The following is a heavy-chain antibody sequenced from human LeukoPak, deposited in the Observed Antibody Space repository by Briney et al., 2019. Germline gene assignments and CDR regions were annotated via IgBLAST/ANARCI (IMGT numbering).Heavy chain of an antibody. Sequence: GGSLRLSCAASGFTFSSYSMNWVRQAPGKGLEWVSSISSSSSYIYYADSVKGRFTISRDNAKNSLYLQMNSLRAEDTAVYYCAKSNNVWAFDIWGQGTMVTVSS. CDR2: ISSSSSYI. D-gene: IGHD3-16*01. CDR3: AKSNNVWAFDI. CDR1: GFTFSSYS. J-gene: IGHJ3*02. V-gene: IGHV3-21*01.